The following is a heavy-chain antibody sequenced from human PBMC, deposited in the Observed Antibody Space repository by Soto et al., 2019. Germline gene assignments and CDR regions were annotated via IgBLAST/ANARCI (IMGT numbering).Heavy chain of an antibody. CDR2: IYYSGIT. V-gene: IGHV4-59*01. CDR3: ARRYGSAIDY. Sequence: SETLSLTCTVSGGSISSYYWSWIRQPPGKGLEWIGYIYYSGITNYNPSLKSRVTISVDTSKNQFSLKLSSVTAADTAVYYCARRYGSAIDYWGQGTLVTVS. J-gene: IGHJ4*02. D-gene: IGHD1-26*01. CDR1: GGSISSYY.